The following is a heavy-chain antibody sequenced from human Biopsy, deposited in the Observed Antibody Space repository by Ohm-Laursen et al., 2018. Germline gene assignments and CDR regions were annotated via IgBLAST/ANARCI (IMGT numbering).Heavy chain of an antibody. CDR1: GFKFANNG. Sequence: SLRLSCAASGFKFANNGMNWVRQVPGKGLEWVSRISCNSGSICYVDSVKCRFTISRDNAKNSLYLQMNSLKAEETALYYCASGYYDSGSVYQYDVFDFWGQGTLVTVSS. V-gene: IGHV3-9*01. CDR2: ISCNSGSI. CDR3: ASGYYDSGSVYQYDVFDF. J-gene: IGHJ3*01. D-gene: IGHD1-26*01.